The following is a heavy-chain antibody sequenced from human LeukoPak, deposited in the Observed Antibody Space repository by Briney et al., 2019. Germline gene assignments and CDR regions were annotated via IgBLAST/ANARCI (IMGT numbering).Heavy chain of an antibody. Sequence: SETLSLTCTVSGGSISSSSYYWGWIRQPPGKGLEWIGRIYYSGSTYYNPSLKSRVTISVDTSKNQFSLKLSSVTAADTAVYYCARDPEQQLVQSWFDPWGQGTLVTVSS. CDR2: IYYSGST. CDR1: GGSISSSSYY. J-gene: IGHJ5*02. V-gene: IGHV4-39*07. D-gene: IGHD6-13*01. CDR3: ARDPEQQLVQSWFDP.